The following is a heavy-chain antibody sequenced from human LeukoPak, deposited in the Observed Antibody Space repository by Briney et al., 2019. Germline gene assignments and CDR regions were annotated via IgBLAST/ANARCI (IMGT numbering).Heavy chain of an antibody. CDR2: IRSKAYGGTT. V-gene: IGHV3-49*03. Sequence: GGSLRLSCTASGFTFGDYAMSWFRQAPGKGLEWVGFIRSKAYGGTTEYAASVKGRFTISRDDSKSIAYLQMNNLKTEDTAVYYCTSSTIFGVVRDFDYWGQGTLVTVSS. D-gene: IGHD3-3*01. J-gene: IGHJ4*02. CDR1: GFTFGDYA. CDR3: TSSTIFGVVRDFDY.